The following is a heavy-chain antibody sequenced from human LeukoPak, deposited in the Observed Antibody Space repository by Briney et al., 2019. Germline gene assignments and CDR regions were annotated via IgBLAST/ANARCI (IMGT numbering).Heavy chain of an antibody. CDR3: ATSAGTTGTT. CDR2: IYYTGTT. J-gene: IGHJ4*02. V-gene: IGHV4-59*08. Sequence: SETLSLTCTVSAGSISSYYWNWLRQFPGKGLEWIGYIYYTGTTKYNPSLTSRVTISIDTSKNQFSLKLSSVTAADTAVYYCATSAGTTGTTWGQGTLVIVSS. CDR1: AGSISSYY. D-gene: IGHD1-1*01.